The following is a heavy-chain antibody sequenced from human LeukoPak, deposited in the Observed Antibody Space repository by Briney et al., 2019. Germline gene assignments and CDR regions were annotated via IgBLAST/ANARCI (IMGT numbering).Heavy chain of an antibody. J-gene: IGHJ5*02. CDR3: AKDPDSSSSWFDP. Sequence: GGSLRLSCAASGFTFSSYGMHWVRQAPGKGLEWVAVISYDGSNKYYADSVKGRFTISKDNSKNTLYLQMNSLRAEDTAVYYCAKDPDSSSSWFDPWGQGTLVTVSS. V-gene: IGHV3-30*18. CDR2: ISYDGSNK. CDR1: GFTFSSYG. D-gene: IGHD6-6*01.